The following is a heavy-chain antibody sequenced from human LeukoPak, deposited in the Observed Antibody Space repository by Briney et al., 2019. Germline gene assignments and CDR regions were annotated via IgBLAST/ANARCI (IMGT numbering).Heavy chain of an antibody. Sequence: PSETLSLTCAVSGDSISSSGYPWSWIRQPPGKGLEWIGYISHSGSNYYNPSLKSRVTLSVDRSKNQFSLNLSSVTAADTAVYYCARADYASFDFWGQGALVTVSS. CDR1: GDSISSSGYP. CDR2: ISHSGSN. D-gene: IGHD4-17*01. J-gene: IGHJ4*02. V-gene: IGHV4-30-2*01. CDR3: ARADYASFDF.